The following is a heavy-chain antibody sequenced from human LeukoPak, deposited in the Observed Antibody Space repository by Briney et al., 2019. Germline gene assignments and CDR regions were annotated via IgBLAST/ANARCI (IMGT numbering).Heavy chain of an antibody. CDR2: ISYDGSNK. J-gene: IGHJ4*02. CDR1: GFTFSSYA. D-gene: IGHD4-23*01. V-gene: IGHV3-30-3*01. CDR3: AGDSDYGGYSRFEY. Sequence: GGSLRLSCAASGFTFSSYAMHWVRQAPGKGLEWVAVISYDGSNKYYADSVKGRFTISRDNAKNTLYLQMNSLRGEDTAVYYCAGDSDYGGYSRFEYWGQGTLVSVSS.